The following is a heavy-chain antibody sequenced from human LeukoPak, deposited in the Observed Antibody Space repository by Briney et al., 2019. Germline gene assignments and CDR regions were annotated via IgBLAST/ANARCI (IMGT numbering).Heavy chain of an antibody. CDR2: ISGSGGST. D-gene: IGHD4-23*01. V-gene: IGHV3-23*01. CDR1: GFTFSSYA. Sequence: GGSLRLPCAASGFTFSSYAMSWVRQAPGKGLEWVSAISGSGGSTYYADSVKGRLTISRDNSKNTLYLRMNSLRAEDTAVYYCAKAYYGGNFNDAFDIWGQGTMVTVSS. CDR3: AKAYYGGNFNDAFDI. J-gene: IGHJ3*02.